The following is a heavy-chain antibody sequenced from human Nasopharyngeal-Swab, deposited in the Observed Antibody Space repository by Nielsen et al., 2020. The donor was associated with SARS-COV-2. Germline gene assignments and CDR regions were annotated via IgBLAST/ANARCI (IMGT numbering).Heavy chain of an antibody. CDR2: ISTSGATI. CDR1: GFTFDNYE. J-gene: IGHJ4*02. V-gene: IGHV3-48*03. CDR3: ARYCSTTSCPRGFDY. Sequence: LSLTCAASGFTFDNYEMNWVRQAPGKGLEWVSYISTSGATIHYADSVRGRFTISRDNAKNSLSLQMNSLRAEDTAVYYCARYCSTTSCPRGFDYWGQGTLVTVSS. D-gene: IGHD2-2*01.